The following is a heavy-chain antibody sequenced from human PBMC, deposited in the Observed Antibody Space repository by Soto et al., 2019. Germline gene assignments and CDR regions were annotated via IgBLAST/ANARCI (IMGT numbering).Heavy chain of an antibody. V-gene: IGHV4-4*02. D-gene: IGHD1-26*01. J-gene: IGHJ4*02. CDR1: GGSISSNNW. CDR3: AIGYSGSYSDS. CDR2: IFHSGST. Sequence: QVQLQESDPGLVKPSGALSVTCAVSGGSISSNNWWSWVRQPPGKGLEWIGEIFHSGSTNYSPSPKSRVPRSVDKSKNHFSLNLTSGTAAVTAVHYCAIGYSGSYSDSWCQGTLVTGSS.